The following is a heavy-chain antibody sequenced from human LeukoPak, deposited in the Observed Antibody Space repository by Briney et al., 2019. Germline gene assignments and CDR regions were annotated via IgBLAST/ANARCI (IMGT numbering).Heavy chain of an antibody. CDR3: ARDYSYSSSAAPHT. Sequence: PGGSLRLSCAASGFTFSSYSMNWVRQAPGKGLEWVSSITSSSSYIYYVDSVKGRFTISRDNAKNSLYLQMNSLRAEDAAVYYCARDYSYSSSAAPHTWGQGTLVTVSS. CDR2: ITSSSSYI. J-gene: IGHJ4*02. D-gene: IGHD6-6*01. V-gene: IGHV3-21*01. CDR1: GFTFSSYS.